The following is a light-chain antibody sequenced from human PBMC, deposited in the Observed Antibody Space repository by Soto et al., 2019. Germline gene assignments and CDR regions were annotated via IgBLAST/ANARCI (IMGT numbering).Light chain of an antibody. Sequence: QSVVTQPPSASGTPGQRVTISCSGSTSNIGNNFVSWYHQLPRTDAKLLVYNNNQRPSGVPARLSASKSATSTSLAVSGLHYEDEDAYYCAAWDNGRNEVVFGAGTKLTVL. J-gene: IGLJ2*01. CDR2: NNN. V-gene: IGLV1-44*01. CDR1: TSNIGNNF. CDR3: AAWDNGRNEVV.